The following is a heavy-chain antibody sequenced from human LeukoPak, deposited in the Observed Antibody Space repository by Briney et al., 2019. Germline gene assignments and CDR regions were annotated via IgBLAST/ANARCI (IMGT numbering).Heavy chain of an antibody. D-gene: IGHD1-26*01. Sequence: ASVKVSCKASGGTFSSYAISWVRQAPGQGLEWMGGIIPIFGTANYAQKFQGRVTITADESTSTAYMELSSLRSEDTAVCYCARARELPHPFDYWGQGTLVTVSS. CDR2: IIPIFGTA. CDR1: GGTFSSYA. J-gene: IGHJ4*02. CDR3: ARARELPHPFDY. V-gene: IGHV1-69*13.